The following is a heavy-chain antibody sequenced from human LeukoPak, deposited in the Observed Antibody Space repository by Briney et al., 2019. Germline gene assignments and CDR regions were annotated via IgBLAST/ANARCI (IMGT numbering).Heavy chain of an antibody. CDR2: INPNSGGT. D-gene: IGHD2-15*01. Sequence: ASVKVSCKASGYTFTGYYMHWVRQAPGQGLEWMGWINPNSGGTNYAQKFQGRVTMTRDTSISTAYMELSRLRSDDTAVYYCASAPNCSGGSCYTPYYYYYMDVWGKGTTVTVSS. CDR3: ASAPNCSGGSCYTPYYYYYMDV. V-gene: IGHV1-2*02. CDR1: GYTFTGYY. J-gene: IGHJ6*03.